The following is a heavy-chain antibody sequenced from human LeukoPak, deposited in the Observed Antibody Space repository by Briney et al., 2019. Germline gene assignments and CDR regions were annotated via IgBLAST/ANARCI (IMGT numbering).Heavy chain of an antibody. CDR2: IYYSGST. CDR3: ARHGMYSGSESYCDPFDY. J-gene: IGHJ4*02. Sequence: SETLSLTCTVSGGSISSYYWSWIRQPPGKGLEWIGYIYYSGSTNYNPSLKSRVTISVDTSKNQFSLKLSSVTAADTAVYYCARHGMYSGSESYCDPFDYWGQGTLVTVSS. V-gene: IGHV4-59*08. D-gene: IGHD3-10*01. CDR1: GGSISSYY.